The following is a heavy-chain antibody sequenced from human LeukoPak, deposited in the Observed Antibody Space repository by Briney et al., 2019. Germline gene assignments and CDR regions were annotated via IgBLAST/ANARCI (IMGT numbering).Heavy chain of an antibody. CDR1: AGAISTGGFF. J-gene: IGHJ6*03. V-gene: IGHV4-31*03. Sequence: PSETLSLTCSVSAGAISTGGFFWGWFRQLPGKGLEWIGYIHHTGSAYYTPSLQSRVSISIDTSKNQFSLRLTSVTAADTAMYYCARVATDFGVVIGYYYHFYYMDIWGKGTTVTVSS. D-gene: IGHD3-3*01. CDR3: ARVATDFGVVIGYYYHFYYMDI. CDR2: IHHTGSA.